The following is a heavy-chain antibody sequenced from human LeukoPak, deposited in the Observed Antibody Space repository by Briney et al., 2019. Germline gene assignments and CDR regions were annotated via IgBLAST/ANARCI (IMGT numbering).Heavy chain of an antibody. Sequence: ASVKVSCKVSGYTLTKLSMHWVRQAPGKGLEWMGGFDPEDGETIYAQKFQGRVTMTEDTSTDTAYMELSSLRSEDTAVYYCATLWFGRNWHYYYYGMDVWGQGTTVTVSS. CDR1: GYTLTKLS. D-gene: IGHD3-10*01. J-gene: IGHJ6*02. CDR3: ATLWFGRNWHYYYYGMDV. V-gene: IGHV1-24*01. CDR2: FDPEDGET.